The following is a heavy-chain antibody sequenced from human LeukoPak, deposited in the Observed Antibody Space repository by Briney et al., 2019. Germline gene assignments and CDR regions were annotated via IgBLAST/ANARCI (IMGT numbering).Heavy chain of an antibody. D-gene: IGHD3-22*01. CDR3: AKADITMIVVAAFDI. Sequence: AGGSLRLSCAASGFTFDDYAMHWVRQAPGKGLEWVSLIRGDGGSTYYADSVKGRFTISRDNSKNSLYLQMNSLRTEDTALYYCAKADITMIVVAAFDIWGQGTMVTVSS. V-gene: IGHV3-43*02. CDR2: IRGDGGST. J-gene: IGHJ3*02. CDR1: GFTFDDYA.